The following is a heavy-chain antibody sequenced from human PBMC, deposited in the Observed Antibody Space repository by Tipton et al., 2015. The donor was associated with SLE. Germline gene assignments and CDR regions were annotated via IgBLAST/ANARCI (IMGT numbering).Heavy chain of an antibody. Sequence: SLRLSCAASGFTFSSYWMSWVRQAPGKGLEWVANIKQDGSEKYYVDSVKGRFTISRDNAKNSLYLQMNNLRAEDTAVYYCARGPPLARNGRRLYARGAFVTWGQGTMVPFSS. CDR3: ARGPPLARNGRRLYARGAFVT. CDR1: GFTFSSYW. CDR2: IKQDGSEK. D-gene: IGHD2-8*01. V-gene: IGHV3-7*01. J-gene: IGHJ3*02.